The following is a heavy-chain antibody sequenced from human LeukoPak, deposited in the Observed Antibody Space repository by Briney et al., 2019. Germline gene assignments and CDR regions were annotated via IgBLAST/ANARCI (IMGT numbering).Heavy chain of an antibody. CDR3: ARTLRDYYGSGSDY. D-gene: IGHD3-10*01. CDR2: ISGSGGST. Sequence: GGSLRLSCAASGFTFSSYAMSWVRQAPGKGLEGVSAISGSGGSTYYADSVKGRFTISRDNSKNTLYLQMNSLRAEDTAVYYCARTLRDYYGSGSDYWGQGTLVTVSS. V-gene: IGHV3-23*01. J-gene: IGHJ4*02. CDR1: GFTFSSYA.